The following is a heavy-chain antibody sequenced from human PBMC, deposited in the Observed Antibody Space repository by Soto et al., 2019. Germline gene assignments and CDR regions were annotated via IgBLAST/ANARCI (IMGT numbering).Heavy chain of an antibody. V-gene: IGHV3-30*03. J-gene: IGHJ4*02. CDR1: GFTFSHYG. D-gene: IGHD1-26*01. CDR3: ARFSGKYQGPIDY. Sequence: QVQLVESGGGVVQPGRSLRLSCAASGFTFSHYGIHWVRQAPGKGLEWLAVISYDGSNNHYADSVKGRFTVSRDNSKNTLYLQMNSLRAEYTAVYFCARFSGKYQGPIDYWGQGTLVTVSS. CDR2: ISYDGSNN.